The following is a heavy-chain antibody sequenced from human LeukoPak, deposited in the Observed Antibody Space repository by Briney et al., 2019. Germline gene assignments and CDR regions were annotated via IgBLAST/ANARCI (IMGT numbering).Heavy chain of an antibody. Sequence: ASVKLSCKASGYTFTSYDISWVRQAPGQGLEWMGLTSAYNGNTNYAQKLRGRVTMTTDTSTSTTYMELRIHRSDDTAVYYCARRAGYSYGGEFDYWGQGTLVTVSS. V-gene: IGHV1-18*01. CDR1: GYTFTSYD. J-gene: IGHJ4*02. CDR3: ARRAGYSYGGEFDY. CDR2: TSAYNGNT. D-gene: IGHD5-18*01.